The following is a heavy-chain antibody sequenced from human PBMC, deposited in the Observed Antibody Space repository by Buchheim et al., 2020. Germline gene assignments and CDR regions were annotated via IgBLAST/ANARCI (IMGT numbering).Heavy chain of an antibody. J-gene: IGHJ4*02. D-gene: IGHD3-22*01. V-gene: IGHV3-23*01. CDR2: ISGRGDST. CDR1: GFTFRNYA. CDR3: AKDTDYYYESSGYDY. Sequence: EVQLLESGGGLVQPGGSLRLSCAASGFTFRNYAMSWVRQSPGKRLEWVSAISGRGDSTYYADSVEGRFTISRDNSKNTLYMQMNSLRVEDTAVYYCAKDTDYYYESSGYDYWGLGTL.